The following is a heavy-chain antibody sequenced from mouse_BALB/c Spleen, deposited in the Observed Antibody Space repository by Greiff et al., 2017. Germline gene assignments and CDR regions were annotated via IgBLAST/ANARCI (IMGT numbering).Heavy chain of an antibody. V-gene: IGHV1S81*02. CDR3: TRDGSSYVGWYFDV. J-gene: IGHJ1*01. CDR2: INPSNGGT. Sequence: VQLQQSGAELVKPGASVKLSCKASGYTFTSYYMYWVKQRPGQGLEWIGEINPSNGGTNFNEKFKSKATLTVDKSSSTAYMQLSSLTSEDSAVYYCTRDGSSYVGWYFDVWGAGTTVTVSS. D-gene: IGHD1-1*01. CDR1: GYTFTSYY.